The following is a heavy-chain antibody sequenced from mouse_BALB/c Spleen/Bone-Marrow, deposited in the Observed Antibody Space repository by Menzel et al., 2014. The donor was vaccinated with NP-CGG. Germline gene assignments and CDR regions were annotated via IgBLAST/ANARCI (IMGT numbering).Heavy chain of an antibody. D-gene: IGHD2-1*01. J-gene: IGHJ3*01. CDR2: ISTYSGNT. CDR3: ASPIYYGNYEGFAY. V-gene: IGHV1-67*01. CDR1: GYTFTDYA. Sequence: QVQLQQSGPELVWPGVSVRISCKVSGYTFTDYAMHWVKQSHAKSLEWIGVISTYSGNTNYNQKFKGKATMTVDKSSSTAYMELARLTSEDSAIYYCASPIYYGNYEGFAYWSQGTLVTVSA.